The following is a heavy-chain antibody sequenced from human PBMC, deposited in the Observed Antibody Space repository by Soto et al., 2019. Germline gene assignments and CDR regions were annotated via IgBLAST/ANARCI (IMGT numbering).Heavy chain of an antibody. D-gene: IGHD2-21*02. Sequence: SETLSLTCTVSGGSITTSGDSWSWIREHPGKGLEWLGYISHSGIPDYDPSLKSRLTLSIYTSKNQFSLQMNSVTAADTAVYYCARVSHDYYYGSFDPRGQGTPVTVSS. V-gene: IGHV4-31*03. CDR3: ARVSHDYYYGSFDP. J-gene: IGHJ5*02. CDR2: ISHSGIP. CDR1: GGSITTSGDS.